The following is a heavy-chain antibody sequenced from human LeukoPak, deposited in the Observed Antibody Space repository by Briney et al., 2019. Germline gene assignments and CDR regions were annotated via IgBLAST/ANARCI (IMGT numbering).Heavy chain of an antibody. CDR1: GGTFSSYA. V-gene: IGHV1-69*01. CDR2: IIPIFGTA. D-gene: IGHD3-22*01. Sequence: GASVKVSCKASGGTFSSYAISWVRQAPGQGPEWMGGIIPIFGTANYAQKFQGRVTITADESTSTAYMELSSLRSEDTAVYYCARDWDDSSSDWGQGTLVTVSS. J-gene: IGHJ4*02. CDR3: ARDWDDSSSD.